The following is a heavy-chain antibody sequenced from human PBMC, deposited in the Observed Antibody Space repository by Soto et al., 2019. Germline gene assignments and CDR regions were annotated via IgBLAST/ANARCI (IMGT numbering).Heavy chain of an antibody. CDR3: ARGVSMTTTLWGESYCYGMDV. J-gene: IGHJ6*02. V-gene: IGHV4-30-4*01. CDR1: GGSISSGDYY. Sequence: QVQLQESGPGLVKPSQTLSLTCTVSGGSISSGDYYWSWIRQPPGKGLEWIGYIYYSGSTYYNPSLKSRVTKSVDTSKNQFSLKLSSVTAADTAVYYCARGVSMTTTLWGESYCYGMDVWGQGTTVTVSS. CDR2: IYYSGST. D-gene: IGHD4-17*01.